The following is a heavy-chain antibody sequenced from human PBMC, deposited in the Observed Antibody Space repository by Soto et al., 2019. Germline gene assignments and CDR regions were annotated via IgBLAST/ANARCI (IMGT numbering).Heavy chain of an antibody. CDR3: ARQVYDSDTGPNFQYYFDS. D-gene: IGHD3-22*01. CDR2: IDPSDSQT. V-gene: IGHV5-10-1*01. CDR1: GYSFAGYW. J-gene: IGHJ4*02. Sequence: GESLKISCKGSGYSFAGYWITWVRQKPGKGLEWMGRIDPSDSQTYYSPSFRGHVTISVTKSITTVFLQWSSLRASDTAMYYCARQVYDSDTGPNFQYYFDSWGQGTPVTVSS.